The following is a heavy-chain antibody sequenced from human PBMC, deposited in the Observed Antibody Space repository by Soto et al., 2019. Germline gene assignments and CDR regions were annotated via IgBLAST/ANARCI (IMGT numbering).Heavy chain of an antibody. CDR1: GYTFTGYY. CDR2: INPNSGDT. CDR3: TREANYCSSTDCHIDY. Sequence: GASVKVSCKTSGYTFTGYYTHWVLQTPGQGLEWMGWINPNSGDTHYAQKFQGRVTMTRDMSISTAYLELSRLRSDDTAMYYCTREANYCSSTDCHIDYWGQGTLVTVSS. D-gene: IGHD2-2*01. V-gene: IGHV1-2*02. J-gene: IGHJ4*02.